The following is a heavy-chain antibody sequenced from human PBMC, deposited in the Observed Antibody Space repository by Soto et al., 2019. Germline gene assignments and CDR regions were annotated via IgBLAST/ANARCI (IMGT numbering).Heavy chain of an antibody. CDR1: GGSISSGGYY. J-gene: IGHJ6*02. CDR2: IYYSGSN. CDR3: ARDPVSGSWRYRTYYYYGMDV. D-gene: IGHD3-10*01. Sequence: QVQLQESGPGLVKPSQTLSLTCTVSGGSISSGGYYWSWIRQHPGKGLEWIGYIYYSGSNYYNPSLKSRVTLSVDTSKNQFSMKLSSVTAADTAVYDCARDPVSGSWRYRTYYYYGMDVWGQGTTVTVSS. V-gene: IGHV4-31*03.